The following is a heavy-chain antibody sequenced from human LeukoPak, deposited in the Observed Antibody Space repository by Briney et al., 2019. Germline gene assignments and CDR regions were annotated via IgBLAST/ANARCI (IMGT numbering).Heavy chain of an antibody. D-gene: IGHD2-15*01. Sequence: GGSLRLSWSASGFTFINAGMSSVRQAPGKGLEWVGRIKSKTDGGTPHYSAPVTGRFTISRDDSKITLYLQMNSLKTEGTAVYYCTTDIVVVVAVPYADFDYWGQGTLVTVSS. V-gene: IGHV3-15*01. CDR3: TTDIVVVVAVPYADFDY. J-gene: IGHJ4*02. CDR2: IKSKTDGGTP. CDR1: GFTFINAG.